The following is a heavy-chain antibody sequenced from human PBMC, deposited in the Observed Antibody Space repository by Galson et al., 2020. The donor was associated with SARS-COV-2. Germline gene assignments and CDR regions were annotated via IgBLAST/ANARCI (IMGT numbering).Heavy chain of an antibody. V-gene: IGHV4-31*03. Sequence: SETLSLTCTVSGGSISSGGYYWSWIRQHPGKGLEWIGYIYYSGSTYYNPSLKSRVTISVDTSKNQFSLKLSSVTAADTAVYYCAREENFFLVVTATRVCYFDYWGRGTLATVSS. CDR1: GGSISSGGYY. D-gene: IGHD2-21*02. CDR2: IYYSGST. CDR3: AREENFFLVVTATRVCYFDY. J-gene: IGHJ4*02.